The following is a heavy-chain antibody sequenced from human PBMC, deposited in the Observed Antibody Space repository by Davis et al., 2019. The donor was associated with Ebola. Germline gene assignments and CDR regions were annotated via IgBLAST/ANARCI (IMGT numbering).Heavy chain of an antibody. J-gene: IGHJ4*02. CDR1: GFTFSSYA. CDR3: ARCTGYSSSWLDY. Sequence: GGSLRLSCAASGFTFSSYAMSWVRQAPGKGLEWVAVIWYDGSNKYYADSVKGRFTISRDNSKNTLYLQMNSLRAEDTAVYYCARCTGYSSSWLDYWGQGTLVTVSS. V-gene: IGHV3-33*08. CDR2: IWYDGSNK. D-gene: IGHD6-13*01.